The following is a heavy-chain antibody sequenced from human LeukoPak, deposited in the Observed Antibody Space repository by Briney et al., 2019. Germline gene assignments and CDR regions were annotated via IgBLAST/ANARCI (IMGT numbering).Heavy chain of an antibody. CDR2: ISSSSYI. D-gene: IGHD1-26*01. CDR3: AGLVGATGIVDY. J-gene: IGHJ4*02. V-gene: IGHV3-21*01. CDR1: GFTFSSYS. Sequence: GGSLRLSCAASGFTFSSYSMNWVRQAPGKGLEWVSSISSSSYIYYADSVKGRFTISRDNAKNSLYLQMNSLRAEDTAVYYCAGLVGATGIVDYWGQGTLVTVSS.